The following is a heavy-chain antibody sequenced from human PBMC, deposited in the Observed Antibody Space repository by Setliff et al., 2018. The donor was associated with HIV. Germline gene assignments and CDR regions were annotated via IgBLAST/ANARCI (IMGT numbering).Heavy chain of an antibody. V-gene: IGHV3-30*04. Sequence: PGGFLRLSCAASGFTVSSYAIHWVRQAPGKGLEWVAVISNDGTNKYYADSVKGRFTISRDNSKNTLYLQMDSLRAEDTALYYCAKDNTAAGPYYFDYWGHGTLVTVSS. CDR3: AKDNTAAGPYYFDY. CDR1: GFTVSSYA. J-gene: IGHJ4*01. CDR2: ISNDGTNK. D-gene: IGHD6-13*01.